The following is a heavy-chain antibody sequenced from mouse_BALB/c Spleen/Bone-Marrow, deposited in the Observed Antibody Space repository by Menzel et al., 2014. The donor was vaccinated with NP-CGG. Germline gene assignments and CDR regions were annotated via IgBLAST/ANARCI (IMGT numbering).Heavy chain of an antibody. CDR2: INPYNGDT. D-gene: IGHD2-4*01. CDR3: ARSGDYGGFAC. V-gene: IGHV1-20*02. Sequence: VQLQQSGPELVKPGASVKISCKASGYSFTGYFMNWVMQSHGKSLEWIGRINPYNGDTFYNQKFKGKATLTVDKSSSAAHMELRSLASEDSAVYYCARSGDYGGFACWGQGTLVTVSA. CDR1: GYSFTGYF. J-gene: IGHJ3*01.